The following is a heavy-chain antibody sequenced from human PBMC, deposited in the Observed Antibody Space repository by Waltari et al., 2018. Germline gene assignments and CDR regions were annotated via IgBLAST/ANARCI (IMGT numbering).Heavy chain of an antibody. V-gene: IGHV3-21*01. J-gene: IGHJ4*02. D-gene: IGHD1-20*01. Sequence: EVQLVESGGGLVKPGGSLRLSCAASGFPFSAYSMTWVRQAPGKGLEWVSSISSSSSYIYYADSVKGRFTISRDNAKNSLYLQMNSLRAEDTAVYYCARGGVTGIIDYWGQGTLVTVSS. CDR2: ISSSSSYI. CDR1: GFPFSAYS. CDR3: ARGGVTGIIDY.